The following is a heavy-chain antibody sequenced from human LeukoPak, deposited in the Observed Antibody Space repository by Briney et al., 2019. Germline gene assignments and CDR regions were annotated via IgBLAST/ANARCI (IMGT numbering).Heavy chain of an antibody. D-gene: IGHD1-26*01. J-gene: IGHJ4*02. CDR2: ISHSGST. Sequence: SETLSLTQAVYGGPFCGYFGSYIRHPPGKGREWLGEISHSGSTNYSPSLTSRVTISVDTSKIQFSLQLSSVTAADTAVYPCASALHGGSHLLDYWGQGTLVTVSS. V-gene: IGHV4-34*01. CDR1: GGPFCGYF. CDR3: ASALHGGSHLLDY.